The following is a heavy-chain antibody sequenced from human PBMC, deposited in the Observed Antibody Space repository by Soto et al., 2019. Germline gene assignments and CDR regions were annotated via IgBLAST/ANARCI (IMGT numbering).Heavy chain of an antibody. CDR3: SRPPGYIIDWYYFAL. J-gene: IGHJ4*02. CDR1: GYSFIDYY. Sequence: QVQLVQSGAEVKKPGASVKVSCEASGYSFIDYYIHWVRQAPGQGFEWMGRISPKSGGTNYAQKFEGRVTMTWDTSLNTAYMELSSLKSDYTAVYYCSRPPGYIIDWYYFALLGQGTRVTVSS. D-gene: IGHD3-9*01. V-gene: IGHV1-2*02. CDR2: ISPKSGGT.